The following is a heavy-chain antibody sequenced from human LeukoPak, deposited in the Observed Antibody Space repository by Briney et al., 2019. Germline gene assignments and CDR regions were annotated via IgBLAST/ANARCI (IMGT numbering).Heavy chain of an antibody. J-gene: IGHJ6*04. V-gene: IGHV5-10-1*01. CDR1: GSRFTSYW. Sequence: GASLKISCKGSGSRFTSYWISWVRQMPGKGLEWMGRIDPSDSYTNYSPSFQGHVTISADKSISTAYLQWSSLKASDTAMYYCARQSGDFYYYYGMDVWGKGTAVTVSS. D-gene: IGHD7-27*01. CDR2: IDPSDSYT. CDR3: ARQSGDFYYYYGMDV.